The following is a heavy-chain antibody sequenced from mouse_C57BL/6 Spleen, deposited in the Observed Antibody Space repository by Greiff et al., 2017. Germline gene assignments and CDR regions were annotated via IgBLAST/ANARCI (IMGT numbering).Heavy chain of an antibody. Sequence: QVHVKQSGAELVKPGASVKISCKASGYAFSSYWMNWVKQRPGKGLEWIGQIYPGDGDTNYNGKFKGKATLTADKSSSTAYMQLSSLTSEDSAVYFCARWDGYYYYFDYWGQGTTLTVSS. V-gene: IGHV1-80*01. CDR3: ARWDGYYYYFDY. D-gene: IGHD2-3*01. CDR2: IYPGDGDT. CDR1: GYAFSSYW. J-gene: IGHJ2*01.